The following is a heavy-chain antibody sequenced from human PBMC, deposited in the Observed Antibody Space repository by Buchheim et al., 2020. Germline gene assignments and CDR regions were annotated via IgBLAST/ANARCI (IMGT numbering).Heavy chain of an antibody. D-gene: IGHD3-22*01. Sequence: QVQLRESGPGLVKPSETLSLTCTVSGSSISIYYWSWIRQPPGKGLEWIGYIYYSGSTSYNPSLKSRVTISADTSTNQFSLKLSSVTAADTAVYYCATDAGYYDSSGPAFDYWGQGTL. CDR2: IYYSGST. CDR3: ATDAGYYDSSGPAFDY. CDR1: GSSISIYY. V-gene: IGHV4-59*01. J-gene: IGHJ4*02.